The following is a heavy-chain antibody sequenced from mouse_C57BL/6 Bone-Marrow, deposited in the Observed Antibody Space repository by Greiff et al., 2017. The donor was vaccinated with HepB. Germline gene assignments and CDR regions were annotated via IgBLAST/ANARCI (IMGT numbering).Heavy chain of an antibody. CDR2: ISNGGGST. V-gene: IGHV5-12*01. Sequence: EVQGVESGGGLVQPGGSLKLSCAASGFTFSDYYMYWVRQTPEKRLEWVAYISNGGGSTYYPDTVKGRFTISRDNAKNTLYLQMSRLKSEDTAMYYCARQTAQATWFAYWGQGTLVTVSA. CDR3: ARQTAQATWFAY. D-gene: IGHD3-2*02. J-gene: IGHJ3*01. CDR1: GFTFSDYY.